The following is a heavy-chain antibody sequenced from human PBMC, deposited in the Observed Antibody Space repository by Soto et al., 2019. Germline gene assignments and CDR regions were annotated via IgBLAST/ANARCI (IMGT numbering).Heavy chain of an antibody. CDR3: ARKAANDYGGNSLDY. CDR1: GYTFTGYY. J-gene: IGHJ4*02. V-gene: IGHV1-2*04. D-gene: IGHD4-17*01. Sequence: ASVKVSCKASGYTFTGYYMHWVRQAPGQGLEWMGWINPNSGGTNYAQKFQGWVTMTRDTSISTAYMELSRLRSDDTAVYYCARKAANDYGGNSLDYWGQGTLVTVSS. CDR2: INPNSGGT.